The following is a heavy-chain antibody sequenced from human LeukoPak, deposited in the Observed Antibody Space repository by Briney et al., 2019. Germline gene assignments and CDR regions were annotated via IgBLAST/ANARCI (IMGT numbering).Heavy chain of an antibody. Sequence: SETLSLTCTVSGGSISSSGYYWGWIRQPPGKGLEWIGRIYTSGSTNYNPSLKSRVTMSVDTSKNQFSLKLSSVTAADTAVYYCVRVAPYDSSGYYGRVGAFDIWGQGTMVTVSS. CDR2: IYTSGST. D-gene: IGHD3-22*01. CDR1: GGSISSSGYY. J-gene: IGHJ3*02. V-gene: IGHV4-61*05. CDR3: VRVAPYDSSGYYGRVGAFDI.